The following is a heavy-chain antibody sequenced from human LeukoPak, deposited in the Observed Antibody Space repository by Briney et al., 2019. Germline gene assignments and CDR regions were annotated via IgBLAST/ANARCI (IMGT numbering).Heavy chain of an antibody. J-gene: IGHJ4*02. D-gene: IGHD3-10*01. Sequence: SETLSLTCAVSGGSISSSNWWSWVRQPPGKGLEWIGEIYHSGSTNYNPSLKSRVTISVDKSKNQFSLKLSSVTAADTAVYYCAREGWDPPDYYGSGSYPYYFDYWGQGTLVTVSS. V-gene: IGHV4-4*02. CDR1: GGSISSSNW. CDR2: IYHSGST. CDR3: AREGWDPPDYYGSGSYPYYFDY.